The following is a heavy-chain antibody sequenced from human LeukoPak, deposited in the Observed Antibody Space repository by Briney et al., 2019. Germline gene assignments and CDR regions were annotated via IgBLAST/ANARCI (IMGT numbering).Heavy chain of an antibody. CDR2: IHYSGTT. D-gene: IGHD3-22*01. Sequence: SETLFLTCSVSGYSISTGYFWVWIRQPPGKGPEWIGNIHYSGTTYYNPSLNSRVAISVDTSKNQFSLNLSSVTAADTAIYYCARDGALSGYSFDYWGQGILVTVSS. CDR1: GYSISTGYF. V-gene: IGHV4-38-2*02. CDR3: ARDGALSGYSFDY. J-gene: IGHJ4*02.